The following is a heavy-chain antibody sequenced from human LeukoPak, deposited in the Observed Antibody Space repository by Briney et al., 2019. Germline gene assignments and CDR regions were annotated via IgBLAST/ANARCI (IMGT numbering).Heavy chain of an antibody. CDR3: ATNYGSGSYYILVY. V-gene: IGHV4-38-2*01. Sequence: KPSETLSLTCAVSGYSISSGYFWGWIRQPPGKGLEWIGSIYHSGSTYYNPSLKSRVTISLNTPKNQFSLKLSSVTAADTAVYYCATNYGSGSYYILVYWGQGTLVTVSS. CDR2: IYHSGST. J-gene: IGHJ4*02. CDR1: GYSISSGYF. D-gene: IGHD3-10*01.